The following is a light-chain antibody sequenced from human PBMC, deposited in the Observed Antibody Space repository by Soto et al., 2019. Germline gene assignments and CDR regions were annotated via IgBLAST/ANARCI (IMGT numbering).Light chain of an antibody. Sequence: DIQLTQSPSTLPASVGDRVTITCRASQSIRSRLAWYQQKPGKAPNLLIYDASTLHSGVPSRFSGGGSGTDFTLTISSLQPEDFATYYCQQVNVYPSTFGGGTKVDIK. CDR1: QSIRSR. J-gene: IGKJ4*01. CDR3: QQVNVYPST. CDR2: DAS. V-gene: IGKV1-5*01.